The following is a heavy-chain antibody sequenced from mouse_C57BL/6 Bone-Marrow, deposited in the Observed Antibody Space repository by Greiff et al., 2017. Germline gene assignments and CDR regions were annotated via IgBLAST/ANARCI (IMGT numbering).Heavy chain of an antibody. CDR2: ILPGSGST. D-gene: IGHD2-12*01. J-gene: IGHJ4*01. Sequence: QVQLKQSGAELMKPGASVKLSCKATGYTFTGYWIEWVTQRPGHGLEWIGEILPGSGSTNYNEKFKGKATFTAYKSSNTAYMQRSSLTTEDSAIYYGARICYSYYYYAMDYWGQGTSVTVSS. V-gene: IGHV1-9*01. CDR3: ARICYSYYYYAMDY. CDR1: GYTFTGYW.